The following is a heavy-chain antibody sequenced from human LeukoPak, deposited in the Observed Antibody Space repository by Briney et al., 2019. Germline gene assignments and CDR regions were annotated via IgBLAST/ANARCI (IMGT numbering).Heavy chain of an antibody. J-gene: IGHJ4*02. CDR1: GGSISSGDYY. CDR2: IYYSGST. V-gene: IGHV4-30-4*08. CDR3: ARTAIRERKYCSSTSCYTGRYYFDY. Sequence: PSETLSLTCTVSGGSISSGDYYWSWIRQPPGKGLEWIEYIYYSGSTYYNPSLKSRVTISVDTSKNQFSLKLGSVTAADTAVYYCARTAIRERKYCSSTSCYTGRYYFDYWGQGTLVTVSS. D-gene: IGHD2-2*02.